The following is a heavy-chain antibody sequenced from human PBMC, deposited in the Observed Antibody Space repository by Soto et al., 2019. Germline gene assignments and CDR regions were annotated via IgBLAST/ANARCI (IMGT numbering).Heavy chain of an antibody. CDR2: ISSVGSTI. CDR3: DTYHDSDWENYHYRH. D-gene: IGHD3-16*02. V-gene: IGHV3-48*03. J-gene: IGHJ4*02. CDR1: GFSFDNYE. Sequence: PGGSLRLSCAASGFSFDNYEMNWVRQAPGKGLEWVSYISSVGSTIFYADSVKGRFTISRDNAKNSLYLQMNSLRAEDTAIYYCDTYHDSDWENYHYRHRGQGTLVSVSS.